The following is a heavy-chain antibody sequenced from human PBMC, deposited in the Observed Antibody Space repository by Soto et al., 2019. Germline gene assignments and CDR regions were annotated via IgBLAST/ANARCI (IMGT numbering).Heavy chain of an antibody. J-gene: IGHJ6*02. V-gene: IGHV4-34*09. D-gene: IGHD3-3*01. CDR2: INHSGST. Sequence: SETLSLTCAVYGGSFSGYYWSWIRQPPGKGLEWIGEINHSGSTNYNPSLKSRVTISVDTSKNQFSLKLSSVTAADTAVYYCARGRLRITIFGVAAYYYYYGMDVWGQGTTVTVSS. CDR1: GGSFSGYY. CDR3: ARGRLRITIFGVAAYYYYYGMDV.